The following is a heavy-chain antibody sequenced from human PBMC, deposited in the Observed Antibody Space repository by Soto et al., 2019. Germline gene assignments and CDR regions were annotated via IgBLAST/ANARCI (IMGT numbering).Heavy chain of an antibody. D-gene: IGHD7-27*01. V-gene: IGHV3-21*01. CDR2: ISSSSSYI. Sequence: PGGSLRLSCAASGFTFSSYSMNWVRQAPGKGLEWVSSISSSSSYIYYADSVKGRFTISRDNAKNSLYLQMNSLRAEDTAVYYCAREWELGTFAPETRVGCDYWGQGTLVTVSS. J-gene: IGHJ4*02. CDR3: AREWELGTFAPETRVGCDY. CDR1: GFTFSSYS.